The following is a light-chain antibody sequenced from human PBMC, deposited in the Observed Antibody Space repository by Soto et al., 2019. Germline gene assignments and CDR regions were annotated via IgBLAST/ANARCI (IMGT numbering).Light chain of an antibody. CDR1: QSVSSY. J-gene: IGKJ4*01. V-gene: IGKV3-11*01. Sequence: EIVLTQSPATLSLSPGERATLSCRASQSVSSYLAWYQQKPGQAPRLLIYDASNRATGIPARFSGSGSGTDFTLTISSLEPEDFAVYYCQQRSSWPRVTSGGGTKVEIK. CDR3: QQRSSWPRVT. CDR2: DAS.